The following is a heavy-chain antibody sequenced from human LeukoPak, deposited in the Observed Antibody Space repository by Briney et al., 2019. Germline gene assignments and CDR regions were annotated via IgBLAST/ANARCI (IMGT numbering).Heavy chain of an antibody. CDR1: GGSISSSSYY. J-gene: IGHJ4*02. CDR2: IYYSGST. CDR3: ARLPYDFWSGYLYYFDY. Sequence: SETLSLTCTVSGGSISSSSYYWGWIRQPPGKGLEWIGSIYYSGSTYYNPSLKSRVTISVDTSKNQFSLKLSSVTAADTAVYYCARLPYDFWSGYLYYFDYWGQGTLVTVSS. D-gene: IGHD3-3*01. V-gene: IGHV4-39*01.